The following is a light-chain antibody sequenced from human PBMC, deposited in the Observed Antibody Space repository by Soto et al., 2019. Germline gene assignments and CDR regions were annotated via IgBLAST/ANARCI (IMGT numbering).Light chain of an antibody. J-gene: IGKJ4*01. CDR1: QTVRNNY. CDR2: GAS. Sequence: EFVLTQSPGTLSLSPGERATLSCRASQTVRNNYLAWYQQKPGQAPRLLIYGASSRATGIPDRFSGGGSGTDFTLTISRLEPEDFAVYYCQQFSSYTLTFGGGTKVDIK. CDR3: QQFSSYTLT. V-gene: IGKV3-20*01.